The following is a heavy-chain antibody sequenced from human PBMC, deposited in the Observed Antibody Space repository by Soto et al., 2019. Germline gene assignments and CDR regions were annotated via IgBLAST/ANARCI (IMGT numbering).Heavy chain of an antibody. Sequence: EVQLVESGGGLVQPGGSLRLSCAASGFTFSSYEMNWVRQAPGKGLEWVSYISSSGSTIYYADSVKGRFTISRDNAKNSRYLQMNSLRAEDTAVYYCARDLAAAGDGDGCWGQGTLVTVSS. D-gene: IGHD6-13*01. J-gene: IGHJ4*02. CDR1: GFTFSSYE. CDR3: ARDLAAAGDGDGC. V-gene: IGHV3-48*03. CDR2: ISSSGSTI.